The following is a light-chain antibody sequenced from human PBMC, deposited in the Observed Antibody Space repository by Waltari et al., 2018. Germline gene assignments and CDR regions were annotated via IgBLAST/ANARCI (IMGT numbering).Light chain of an antibody. V-gene: IGKV4-1*01. Sequence: DIVMTQSPDSLAVSLGERATINCKSSPSVLYSSNNKNYLAWYQHKPGQPPKLLFYLASTRESGVPDRFSGSGSGTDFTLTIGSLQAEDVAVYYCQQYYSTLYTFGQGTKLEIK. J-gene: IGKJ2*01. CDR2: LAS. CDR3: QQYYSTLYT. CDR1: PSVLYSSNNKNY.